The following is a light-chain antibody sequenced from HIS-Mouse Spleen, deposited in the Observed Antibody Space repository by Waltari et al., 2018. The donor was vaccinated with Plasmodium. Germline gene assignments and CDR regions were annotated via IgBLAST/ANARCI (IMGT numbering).Light chain of an antibody. J-gene: IGKJ1*01. Sequence: DIPMTQPPSTLSASVGDRVTITCRASQSISSWLAWYQQKPGKAPKLLIYKASSLESGVPSRFSGSGSGTEFTLTISSLQPDDFATYYCQQYNSYSWTFGQGTKVEIK. CDR2: KAS. CDR1: QSISSW. CDR3: QQYNSYSWT. V-gene: IGKV1-5*03.